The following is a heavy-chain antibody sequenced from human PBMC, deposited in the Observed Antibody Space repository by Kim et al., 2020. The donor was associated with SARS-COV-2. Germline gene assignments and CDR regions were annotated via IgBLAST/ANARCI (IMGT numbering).Heavy chain of an antibody. CDR3: ASRHSYYNFLTGYFDS. J-gene: IGHJ4*02. CDR2: ITGSGGDT. CDR1: GFTIDTHT. V-gene: IGHV3-23*01. Sequence: GGSLRLSCAASGFTIDTHTMSWVRQAPGKGLEWVSGITGSGGDTHHADAVTGRFSISRDNSKNTLYLQMTNLRAEDTAVYYCASRHSYYNFLTGYFDSWGQGTQVTVSS. D-gene: IGHD3-9*01.